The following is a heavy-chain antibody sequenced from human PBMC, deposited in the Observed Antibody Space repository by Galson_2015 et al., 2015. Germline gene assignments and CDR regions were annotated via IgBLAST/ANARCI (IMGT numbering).Heavy chain of an antibody. D-gene: IGHD6-19*01. CDR3: ARDGSGEQWLATPSDY. CDR2: ISYDGSNK. Sequence: SLRLSCAASGFTFSSYAMHWVRQAPGKGLEWVAVISYDGSNKYYADSVKGRFTISRDNSKNTLYLQMNSLRAEDTTVYYCARDGSGEQWLATPSDYWGQGTLVTVSS. V-gene: IGHV3-30-3*01. J-gene: IGHJ4*02. CDR1: GFTFSSYA.